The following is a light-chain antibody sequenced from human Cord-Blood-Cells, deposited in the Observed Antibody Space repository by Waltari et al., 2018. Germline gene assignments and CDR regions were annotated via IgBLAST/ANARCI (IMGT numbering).Light chain of an antibody. CDR1: QSVSSSY. CDR3: QQYGSSIFT. J-gene: IGKJ3*01. CDR2: GAS. V-gene: IGKV3-20*01. Sequence: EIVLTQSPGTLSLSPGERATLSCMASQSVSSSYLAWYQQKPGQAPRLLIYGASSRATGIPDSFSGSGSGTDFTLTISRLEPEDFAVYYCQQYGSSIFTFGPGTKVDIK.